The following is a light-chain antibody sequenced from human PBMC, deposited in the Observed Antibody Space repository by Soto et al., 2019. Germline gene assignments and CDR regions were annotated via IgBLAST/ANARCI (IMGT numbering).Light chain of an antibody. V-gene: IGKV1-39*01. CDR1: QSISSY. CDR2: AAS. CDR3: QQGYSISWT. Sequence: DIQMTQSPSSLSASVGDTVTITCRASQSISSYLNWYQQKPGKAPELLIFAASTLQSGVPSAFSGSGAGTDFTLTISSLQPEDFATYYCQQGYSISWTFGQGTKVDIK. J-gene: IGKJ1*01.